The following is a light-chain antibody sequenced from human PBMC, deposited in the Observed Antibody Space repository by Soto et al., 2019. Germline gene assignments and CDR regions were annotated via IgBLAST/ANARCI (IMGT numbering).Light chain of an antibody. CDR2: GAS. CDR3: QHYNNWPPWT. CDR1: QSVTSN. V-gene: IGKV3-15*01. J-gene: IGKJ1*01. Sequence: IVMTQSPATLSVSPGERATLSCRASQSVTSNLAWYQQKPGQAPRLLIYGASTRATGIPARFSGSGSGTEFTLTISSLQSEDFAVYYCQHYNNWPPWTFGQGTKVEIK.